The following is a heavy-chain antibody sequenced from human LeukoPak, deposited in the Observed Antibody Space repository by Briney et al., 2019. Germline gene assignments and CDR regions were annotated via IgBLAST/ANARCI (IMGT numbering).Heavy chain of an antibody. D-gene: IGHD3-10*01. J-gene: IGHJ4*02. CDR1: GGSISSGGYS. Sequence: SQTLSLTCAVSGGSISSGGYSWIWIRPPPGKGLKWIGYIYHSGSTYYNPSLKSRVTISLDRSKNQFSLKLSSVPAADTAVYCGVSEEWFGEKAFDYWGQGTLVTVSS. V-gene: IGHV4-30-2*01. CDR2: IYHSGST. CDR3: VSEEWFGEKAFDY.